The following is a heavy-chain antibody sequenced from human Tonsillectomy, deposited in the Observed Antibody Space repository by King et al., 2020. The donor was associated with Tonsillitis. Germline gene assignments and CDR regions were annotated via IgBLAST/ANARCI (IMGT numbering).Heavy chain of an antibody. V-gene: IGHV3-33*05. D-gene: IGHD2-15*01. CDR1: GFTFSNYD. CDR3: TRGDDCSGGSCHYYGMDG. CDR2: ISYDGSNK. J-gene: IGHJ6*02. Sequence: VQLVESGGGVVQPGRSLRLSCAASGFTFSNYDMHWVRQAPGKGLEWVAVISYDGSNKYYAESVKGRFTISRDNSKNTLFLQMNSLRVEDTAVYYCTRGDDCSGGSCHYYGMDGWGQGTTVTVPS.